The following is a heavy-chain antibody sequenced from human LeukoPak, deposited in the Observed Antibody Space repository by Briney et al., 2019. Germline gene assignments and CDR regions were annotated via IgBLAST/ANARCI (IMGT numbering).Heavy chain of an antibody. CDR1: GYSISSGYY. J-gene: IGHJ4*02. V-gene: IGHV4-38-2*02. CDR2: IYHSGST. CDR3: ARSGGGSPFDY. D-gene: IGHD3-16*01. Sequence: PSETLSLTCTVSGYSISSGYYWGWIRQPPGKGLEWIGSIYHSGSTYYNPSLKSRVTISVDTSKNQFSLKLSSVTAADTAVYYCARSGGGSPFDYWGQGTLVTVSS.